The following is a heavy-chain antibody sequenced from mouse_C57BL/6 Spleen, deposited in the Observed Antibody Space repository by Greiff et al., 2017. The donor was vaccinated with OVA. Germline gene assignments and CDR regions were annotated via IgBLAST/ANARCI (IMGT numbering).Heavy chain of an antibody. CDR2: INYDGSST. J-gene: IGHJ1*03. V-gene: IGHV5-16*01. CDR1: GFTFSDYY. CDR3: ARDSPITTVVATDWYFDV. Sequence: EVHLVESEGGLVQPGSSMKLSCTASGFTFSDYYMAWVRQVPEKGLEWVANINYDGSSTYYLDSLKSRFIISRDNAKNILYLQMSSLKSEDTATYYCARDSPITTVVATDWYFDVWGTGTTVTVSS. D-gene: IGHD1-1*01.